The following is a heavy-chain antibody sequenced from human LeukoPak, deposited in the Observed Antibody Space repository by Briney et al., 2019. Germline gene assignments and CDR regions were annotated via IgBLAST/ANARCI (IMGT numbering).Heavy chain of an antibody. CDR1: GGSISSYY. J-gene: IGHJ6*03. CDR2: IYYSGST. CDR3: ARDGYGDSLFSYYYYMDV. V-gene: IGHV4-59*12. D-gene: IGHD4-17*01. Sequence: PSETLSLTCTVSGGSISSYYWSWIRQPPGKGLEWIGYIYYSGSTNYNPSLKSRVTISVDTSKNQFSLKLSSVTAADTAVYYCARDGYGDSLFSYYYYMDVWGKGTTVTISS.